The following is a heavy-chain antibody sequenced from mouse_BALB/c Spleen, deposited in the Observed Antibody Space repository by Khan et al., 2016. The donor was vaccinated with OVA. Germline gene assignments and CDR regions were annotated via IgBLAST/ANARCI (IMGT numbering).Heavy chain of an antibody. D-gene: IGHD1-2*01. Sequence: EMELVESGGGLVQPGGSRKLSCAASGFTFSDYGMAWVRQAPGKGPEWVAFISDLAYTFYYADTVTGRFTISRDNAKNTLYLEMSSLRSGDTAMXYCERGGGTAPMAYWGQGTLVTVSA. CDR2: ISDLAYTF. CDR3: ERGGGTAPMAY. J-gene: IGHJ3*01. V-gene: IGHV5-15*02. CDR1: GFTFSDYG.